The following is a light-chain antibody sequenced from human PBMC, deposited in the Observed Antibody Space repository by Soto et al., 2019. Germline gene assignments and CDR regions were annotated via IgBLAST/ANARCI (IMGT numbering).Light chain of an antibody. CDR2: GAS. J-gene: IGKJ1*01. CDR3: QHYNSYSEA. Sequence: PGERATLSCRASQSVNTNSLVWYQQRPGQAPRLVIYGASSRATGIPDRFSGSGSGTDFTLTISSLQPDDFATYYCQHYNSYSEAFGQGTKVDIK. V-gene: IGKV3-20*01. CDR1: QSVNTNS.